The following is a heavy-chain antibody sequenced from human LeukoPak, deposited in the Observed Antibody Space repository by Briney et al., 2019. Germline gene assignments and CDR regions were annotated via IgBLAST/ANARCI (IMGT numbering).Heavy chain of an antibody. CDR1: GGSISRYY. CDR2: LYYTGSNSGRT. V-gene: IGHV4-59*12. Sequence: KPSETLSLTCTVSGGSISRYYWSWIRQTPGKGLEWIGFLYYTGSNSGRTTYNPSLESRVTISVDTSKNQFSLKLSSVTAADTAVYYCARDSGPRPYYYYYMDVWGKGTTVTVSS. J-gene: IGHJ6*03. D-gene: IGHD3-10*01. CDR3: ARDSGPRPYYYYYMDV.